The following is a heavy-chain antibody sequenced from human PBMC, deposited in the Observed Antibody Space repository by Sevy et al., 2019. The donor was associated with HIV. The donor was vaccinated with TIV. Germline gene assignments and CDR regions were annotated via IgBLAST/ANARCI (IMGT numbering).Heavy chain of an antibody. V-gene: IGHV3-30*02. CDR2: IRYDGSNK. CDR1: GFTFSSYG. J-gene: IGHJ4*02. Sequence: GGSLRLSCAASGFTFSSYGMHWVRQAPGKGLEWVAFIRYDGSNKYYADSVKGRFTISRDNSKNTLYLQMNSLRAEDTAVYCCAKEPYYYGSGSFITLFDYWGQGTLVTVSS. CDR3: AKEPYYYGSGSFITLFDY. D-gene: IGHD3-10*01.